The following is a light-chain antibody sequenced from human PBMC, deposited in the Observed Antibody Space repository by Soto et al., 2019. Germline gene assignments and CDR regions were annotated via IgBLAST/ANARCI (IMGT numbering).Light chain of an antibody. CDR2: DAS. J-gene: IGKJ4*01. CDR1: QSVSSY. CDR3: QQRCTPLT. Sequence: EIVLTQSPATLSLSPGERATLSCRASQSVSSYLAWYQQKPGQAPRLLIYDASNRATGIPARFSGSGSGTVFTLTISSLKPESFAVYHCQQRCTPLTFGGGTKVEIK. V-gene: IGKV3-11*01.